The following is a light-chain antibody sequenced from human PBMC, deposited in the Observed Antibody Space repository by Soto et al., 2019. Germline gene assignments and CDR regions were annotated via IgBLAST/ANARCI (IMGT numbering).Light chain of an antibody. J-gene: IGLJ3*02. Sequence: QSVLTQPPSASGTPGQRVTISCSGSSSNIGSNAVSWYQHFPGTAPKVLIYSDDQRPSGVPDRFSSSKSGTSASLAISGLRAEDEADYFCAAWGDSLNTWVFGGGTKLTVL. CDR3: AAWGDSLNTWV. CDR2: SDD. CDR1: SSNIGSNA. V-gene: IGLV1-44*01.